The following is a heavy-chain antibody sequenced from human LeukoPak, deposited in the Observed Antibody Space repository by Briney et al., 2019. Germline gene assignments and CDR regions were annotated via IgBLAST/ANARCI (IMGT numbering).Heavy chain of an antibody. Sequence: ASVKVSCKASGYTFTSYGISWVRQAPGQGLEWVGWVSAYNGNTNYAQKLQGRVTMTTDTSTSTAYMELRSLRSDDTAVYYCARDLSSTVTVGVYFDYWGQGTLVTVSS. D-gene: IGHD4-17*01. J-gene: IGHJ4*02. CDR1: GYTFTSYG. CDR2: VSAYNGNT. CDR3: ARDLSSTVTVGVYFDY. V-gene: IGHV1-18*01.